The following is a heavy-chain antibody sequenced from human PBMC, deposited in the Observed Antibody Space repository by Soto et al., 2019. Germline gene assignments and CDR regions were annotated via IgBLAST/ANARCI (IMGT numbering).Heavy chain of an antibody. CDR3: ARGYCSSTSCQYYFDF. V-gene: IGHV1-3*01. CDR2: INGGNGDT. D-gene: IGHD2-2*01. J-gene: IGHJ4*02. CDR1: GYTFTGYA. Sequence: GPSVKVSCKASGYTFTGYAIHWVRQAPGQRHEWMGWINGGNGDTKYSQKFQGRVTITRDTSASTAYMELTSLGSEDTAVYHCARGYCSSTSCQYYFDFWGQGTLVTVS.